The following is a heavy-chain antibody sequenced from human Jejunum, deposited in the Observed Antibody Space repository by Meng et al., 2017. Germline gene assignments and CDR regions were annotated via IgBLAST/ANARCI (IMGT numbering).Heavy chain of an antibody. D-gene: IGHD6-19*01. CDR3: ATLNIAVAGY. V-gene: IGHV1-3*01. J-gene: IGHJ4*02. CDR2: INAGNGNT. Sequence: QVQLVQSGAEVKKPGASVKVSCKASGYTFTGCAMHWVRQAPGQRLEWMGWINAGNGNTKYSQKFQGRVTFTRDTSASTAYMELSSLESEDTAVYYCATLNIAVAGYWGQGTLVTVSS. CDR1: GYTFTGCA.